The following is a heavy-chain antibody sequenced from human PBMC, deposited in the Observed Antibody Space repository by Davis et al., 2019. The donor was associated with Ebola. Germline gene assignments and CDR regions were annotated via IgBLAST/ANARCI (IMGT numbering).Heavy chain of an antibody. J-gene: IGHJ6*04. CDR3: ATRYDFWSGPTYYYGMDV. CDR1: GGTFSSYT. CDR2: MNPNSGNT. V-gene: IGHV1-8*02. Sequence: ASVKVSCKASGGTFSSYTISWVRQAPGQGLEWMGWMNPNSGNTGYAQKFQGRVTMTRNTSISTAYMELSSLRSEDTAVYYCATRYDFWSGPTYYYGMDVWGKGTTVTVSS. D-gene: IGHD3-3*01.